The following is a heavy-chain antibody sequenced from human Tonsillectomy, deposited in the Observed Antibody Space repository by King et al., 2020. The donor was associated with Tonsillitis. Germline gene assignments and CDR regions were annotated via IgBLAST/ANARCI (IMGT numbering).Heavy chain of an antibody. CDR2: IYTSGTT. CDR1: GGSISSGSYY. Sequence: QLQESGPGLVKPSQNLSLTCTVSGGSISSGSYYWSWIRQSAGKGLEWIGRIYTSGTTNYNPSLSSRVAMSVDTSKNQFSLQLNSVTAADTAVYYCARNRLYVGVIYESVELWGQGTMVSVSS. CDR3: ARNRLYVGVIYESVEL. D-gene: IGHD3-10*01. J-gene: IGHJ3*01. V-gene: IGHV4-61*02.